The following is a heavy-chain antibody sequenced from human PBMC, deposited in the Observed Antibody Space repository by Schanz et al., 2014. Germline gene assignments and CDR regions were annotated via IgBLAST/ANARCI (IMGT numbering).Heavy chain of an antibody. Sequence: EVQLVESGGGLIQPGGSLRLSCAASGFGFSSYSMNWVRQAPGKGLEWVSYISGSSRTIYYADSMKGRFTISRDNSKNTLFLQMNSLRAEDTAVYYCARDHTTESYYSAGPPIDYWGQGTLVTVSS. D-gene: IGHD1-26*01. V-gene: IGHV3-48*01. CDR2: ISGSSRTI. J-gene: IGHJ4*02. CDR3: ARDHTTESYYSAGPPIDY. CDR1: GFGFSSYS.